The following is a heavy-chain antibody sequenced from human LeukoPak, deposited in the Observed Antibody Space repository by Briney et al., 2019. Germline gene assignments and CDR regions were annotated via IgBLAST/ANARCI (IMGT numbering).Heavy chain of an antibody. D-gene: IGHD3-10*01. CDR1: GGSISSYY. V-gene: IGHV4-4*07. CDR3: AKVKGSGPLDAFDI. Sequence: SETLSLTCTVSGGSISSYYWSWIRQPAGRGLEVIGRIYTSGSTNYSPSLKSRVTMSVDTSNNQFSLKLTSVTAADTAVYYCAKVKGSGPLDAFDIWGQGTMVTVSS. J-gene: IGHJ3*02. CDR2: IYTSGST.